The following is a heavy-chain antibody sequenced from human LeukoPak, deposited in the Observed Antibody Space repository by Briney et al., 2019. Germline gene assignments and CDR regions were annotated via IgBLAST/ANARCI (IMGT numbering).Heavy chain of an antibody. J-gene: IGHJ5*02. CDR3: ARGPLGAPAGNWFDP. V-gene: IGHV4-59*01. D-gene: IGHD1-26*01. CDR2: IYYSGST. CDR1: AGSISSYY. Sequence: SQTLSHTCTVSAGSISSYYWSWIRQPPGKGLEWIGYIYYSGSTNYNPSLKSRVTISVDTSKNQFSLKLSSVTAADTAVYYCARGPLGAPAGNWFDPWGQGTLVTVSS.